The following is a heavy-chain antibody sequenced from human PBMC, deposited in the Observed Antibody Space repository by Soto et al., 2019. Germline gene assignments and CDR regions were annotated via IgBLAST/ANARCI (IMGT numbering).Heavy chain of an antibody. CDR1: GFTFSSYG. J-gene: IGHJ4*02. Sequence: QVQLVESGGGVVQPGRSLRLSCAASGFTFSSYGMHWVRQAPGKGLEWVAVIWYDGSNKFYADSVKGRFTISRDNSKNPLYLQMNSLRAEDTAVYYCARDHHYGSGSHFDYWGQGTLVTVSS. CDR3: ARDHHYGSGSHFDY. D-gene: IGHD3-10*01. CDR2: IWYDGSNK. V-gene: IGHV3-33*01.